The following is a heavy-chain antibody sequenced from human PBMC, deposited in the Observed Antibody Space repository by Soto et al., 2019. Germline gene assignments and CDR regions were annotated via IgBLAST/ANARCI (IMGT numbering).Heavy chain of an antibody. CDR3: AGGWSGEFVYYFDY. V-gene: IGHV1-18*01. J-gene: IGHJ4*02. D-gene: IGHD3-10*01. Sequence: QVQLVQSGAEVKKPGASVKVSCKASGYTFTSYGISWVRQAPGQGREWMGWISAYNGNTNYAEKLQGRVTMTTDTDTSTADMELGSLRSDDTAVYYCAGGWSGEFVYYFDYWGQGTLVTVSS. CDR2: ISAYNGNT. CDR1: GYTFTSYG.